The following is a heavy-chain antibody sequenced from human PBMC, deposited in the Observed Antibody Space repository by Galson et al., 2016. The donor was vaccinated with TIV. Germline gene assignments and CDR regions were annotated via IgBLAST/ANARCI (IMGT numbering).Heavy chain of an antibody. CDR2: INSDGSST. V-gene: IGHV3-74*01. CDR3: ARPSHYYDISSYYPLDY. Sequence: SLRLSCAASGFTFSSYWMHWVRQAPGKGLVWVSRINSDGSSTTYADSLKGRFTVSRDNAKNTLYLQMHSLRAEDTAAYYCARPSHYYDISSYYPLDYWGRGSLVTVSS. J-gene: IGHJ4*02. D-gene: IGHD3-22*01. CDR1: GFTFSSYW.